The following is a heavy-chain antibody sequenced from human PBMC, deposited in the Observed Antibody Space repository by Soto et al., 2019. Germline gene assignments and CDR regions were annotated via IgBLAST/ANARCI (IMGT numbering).Heavy chain of an antibody. J-gene: IGHJ5*02. V-gene: IGHV1-69*01. CDR3: ARGYCSRTSCYTGWFDP. CDR2: IIPIFGTA. D-gene: IGHD2-2*02. CDR1: GGTFSSYA. Sequence: QVQLVQSGAEVKKPGSSVKVSCKASGGTFSSYAISWVRQAPGQGLEWMGGIIPIFGTANYAQKFQGRVTITADESTSTAYVELSSLRSEDTAVYYCARGYCSRTSCYTGWFDPWGQGTLVTVSS.